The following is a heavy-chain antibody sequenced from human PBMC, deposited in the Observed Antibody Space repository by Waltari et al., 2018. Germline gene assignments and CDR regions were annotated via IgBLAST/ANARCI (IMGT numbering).Heavy chain of an antibody. D-gene: IGHD2-15*01. CDR3: ARDRGRGLYLDT. V-gene: IGHV4-4*02. CDR2: VHGSGKT. CDR1: GDSMSSTYW. Sequence: QLELQESGPGLVKPSGTLSLTCDVSGDSMSSTYWWSWVRQSPPKGLEWLGQVHGSGKTNYNPSFASRVTISLDTSNNQFSLKIIFATAADTAMYYCARDRGRGLYLDTWGPGTLVTVSP. J-gene: IGHJ5*02.